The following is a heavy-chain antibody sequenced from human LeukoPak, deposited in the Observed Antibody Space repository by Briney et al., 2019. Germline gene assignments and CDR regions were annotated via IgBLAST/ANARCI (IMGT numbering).Heavy chain of an antibody. CDR3: ARDNLAPSGVKYFHL. CDR1: GYTFTSYG. J-gene: IGHJ1*01. CDR2: ISAYNGNT. V-gene: IGHV1-18*01. D-gene: IGHD3-16*02. Sequence: ASVKVSCKASGYTFTSYGISWVRQAPGQGLEWMGWISAYNGNTNYAQKLQGRVTMTTDTSTTTAYMELSSLRSEDTAQYYCARDNLAPSGVKYFHLWGPGTLVTVSS.